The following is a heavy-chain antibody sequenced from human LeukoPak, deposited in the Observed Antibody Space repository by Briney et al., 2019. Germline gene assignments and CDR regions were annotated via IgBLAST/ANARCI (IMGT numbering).Heavy chain of an antibody. J-gene: IGHJ4*01. D-gene: IGHD3-10*01. CDR3: ASEAGSYSSSFDY. CDR2: INSDGSST. CDR1: GFTFSSYW. Sequence: GGSLRLSCAASGFTFSSYWMHSVRQAPGKGLVWVSRINSDGSSTSYADSVKGRFTISRDNAKNTLYLQMNSLRAEDTAVYYCASEAGSYSSSFDYWGQGTLVTVSS. V-gene: IGHV3-74*01.